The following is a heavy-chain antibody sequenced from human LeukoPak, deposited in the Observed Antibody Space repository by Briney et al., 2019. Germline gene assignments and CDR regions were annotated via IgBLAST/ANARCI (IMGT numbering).Heavy chain of an antibody. V-gene: IGHV3-66*01. CDR1: GFTVRTNY. CDR2: IYSGDTT. CDR3: ASILRSSSGYYFDY. Sequence: GGSLRLSCAASGFTVRTNYMGWVRQAPGKGLEWVSVIYSGDTTFYTDSVRGKFTISRDNSKNTLYLQMNSLRAEDTAVYYCASILRSSSGYYFDYWGHGTLFTVSS. D-gene: IGHD3-10*01. J-gene: IGHJ4*01.